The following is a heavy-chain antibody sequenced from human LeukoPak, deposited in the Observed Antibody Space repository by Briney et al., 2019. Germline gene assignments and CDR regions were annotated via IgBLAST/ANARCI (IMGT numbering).Heavy chain of an antibody. V-gene: IGHV4-59*01. J-gene: IGHJ4*02. CDR1: GVSISSYY. CDR3: GRIYGGYFPYIDY. CDR2: IYYSGST. D-gene: IGHD5-12*01. Sequence: SETLSFTCTGSGVSISSYYWSWIRQPPGKGLEWIGNIYYSGSTNYNTSQESVTSISVTSSKTQYSLLLSSMTAADTAVYYCGRIYGGYFPYIDYWGQGTLVTVSS.